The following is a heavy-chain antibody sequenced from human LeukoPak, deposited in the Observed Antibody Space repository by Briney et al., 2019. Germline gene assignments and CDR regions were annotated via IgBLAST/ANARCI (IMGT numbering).Heavy chain of an antibody. V-gene: IGHV3-33*01. CDR3: ARGYCTSTSCFDY. Sequence: GGSLRLSCAASGFTFSNYGSHWVRQAPGKGLEWVAVIWYDGSKKYYADSVKGRFTISRDNSKNTLYLQMSSLRAEDTAVYYCARGYCTSTSCFDYWGQGTLVSVSS. D-gene: IGHD2-2*01. J-gene: IGHJ4*02. CDR1: GFTFSNYG. CDR2: IWYDGSKK.